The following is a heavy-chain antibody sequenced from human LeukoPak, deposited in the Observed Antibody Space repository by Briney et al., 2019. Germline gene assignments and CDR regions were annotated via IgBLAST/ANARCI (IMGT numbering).Heavy chain of an antibody. Sequence: PSETQSLTCTVSGGSISSGGYFWSWIRQHPGKGLEWIGYIYYSGSTYYNPSLKSRVTISVDTSKNQFSLKLSSVTAADTAVYYCARAFTVSSLYYFDYWGQGTLVTVSS. CDR2: IYYSGST. J-gene: IGHJ4*02. CDR1: GGSISSGGYF. V-gene: IGHV4-31*03. CDR3: ARAFTVSSLYYFDY. D-gene: IGHD3-10*02.